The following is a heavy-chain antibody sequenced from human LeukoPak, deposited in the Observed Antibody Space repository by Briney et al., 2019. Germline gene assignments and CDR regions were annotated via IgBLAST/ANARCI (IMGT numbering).Heavy chain of an antibody. D-gene: IGHD6-6*01. CDR3: ARHYSTSFDY. Sequence: PSETLSLTCTVSGGSISSYSWSWSRQPPGKGLEWIGYIYDSGSTNYNPSLKSRVTLSVDTSKNQFSLKLSSVTAADTAVYYCARHYSTSFDYWGQGTLVIVSS. CDR2: IYDSGST. V-gene: IGHV4-59*08. CDR1: GGSISSYS. J-gene: IGHJ4*02.